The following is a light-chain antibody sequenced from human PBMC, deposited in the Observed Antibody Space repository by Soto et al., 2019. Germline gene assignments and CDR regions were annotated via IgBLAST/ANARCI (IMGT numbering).Light chain of an antibody. CDR1: QSVSSSY. Sequence: EIVLTQSPGTLSLSPGDRATLSCRASQSVSSSYLAWYQQKPGQAPRLLIYDASNRASGVPARFSGSGSGTDFTLTISDLEPADFGLYYCQQRLNWPPGFGQGTKVDI. CDR2: DAS. CDR3: QQRLNWPPG. V-gene: IGKV3-11*01. J-gene: IGKJ1*01.